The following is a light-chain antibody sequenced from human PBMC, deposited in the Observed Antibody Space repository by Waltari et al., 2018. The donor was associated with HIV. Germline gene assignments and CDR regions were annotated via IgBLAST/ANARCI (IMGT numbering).Light chain of an antibody. CDR3: AAWDDSLNGYV. CDR2: RNK. J-gene: IGLJ1*01. V-gene: IGLV1-44*01. Sequence: QSVLTQPPSASGTPGQRVTISCSGSSSTIGSHTVNWYHQLPGTAPQLLIYRNKQGPSGFPYRFSGSQAGTSASLAISGLQSEDEADYYCAAWDDSLNGYVFGTGTKVTVL. CDR1: SSTIGSHT.